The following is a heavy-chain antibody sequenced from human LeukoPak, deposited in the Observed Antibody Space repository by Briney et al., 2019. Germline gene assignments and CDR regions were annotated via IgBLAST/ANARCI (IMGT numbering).Heavy chain of an antibody. CDR2: ISYDGSNK. J-gene: IGHJ4*02. V-gene: IGHV3-30*04. Sequence: PGGSLRLSCAASGFTFSSYAMHWVRQAPGKGPEWAAVISYDGSNKYYADSVKGRFTISRDNSKNTLYLQMNSLSAEDTAVYYCASQYYNILTGHYTSIDYWGQGTLVTVSS. CDR1: GFTFSSYA. CDR3: ASQYYNILTGHYTSIDY. D-gene: IGHD3-9*01.